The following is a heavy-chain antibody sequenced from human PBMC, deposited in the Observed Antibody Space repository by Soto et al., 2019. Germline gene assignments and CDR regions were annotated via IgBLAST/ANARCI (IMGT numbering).Heavy chain of an antibody. D-gene: IGHD6-13*01. CDR1: GGSFSGYY. Sequence: SETLSLTCAVYGGSFSGYYWSWIRQPPGKGLEWIGEINHSGSTNYNPSLKSRVTISVDTSKNQFSLKLSSVTAADTAVYYCARGRGSSSGWGQGTLVTVSS. CDR2: INHSGST. V-gene: IGHV4-34*01. CDR3: ARGRGSSSG. J-gene: IGHJ4*02.